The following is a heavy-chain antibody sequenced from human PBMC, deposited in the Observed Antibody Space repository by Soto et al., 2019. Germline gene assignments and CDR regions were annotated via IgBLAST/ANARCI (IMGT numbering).Heavy chain of an antibody. CDR2: IYWDDDK. J-gene: IGHJ4*02. CDR1: GFSLTTSGVG. CDR3: AHRVLRTVFGLVTTTAIYFDS. V-gene: IGHV2-5*02. D-gene: IGHD3-3*01. Sequence: QITLNASGPTVVRPTETLTLTCRFSGFSLTTSGVGVGWIRQSPGKAPEWLALIYWDDDKRYSASLKSRLTITKETSKNQVVLTVADLDPTDTATYYCAHRVLRTVFGLVTTTAIYFDSWGQGTPVAVSS.